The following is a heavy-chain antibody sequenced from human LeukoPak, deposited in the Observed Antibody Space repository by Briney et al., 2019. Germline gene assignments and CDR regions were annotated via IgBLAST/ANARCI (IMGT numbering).Heavy chain of an antibody. D-gene: IGHD2-8*02. J-gene: IGHJ4*02. V-gene: IGHV3-7*03. CDR2: IKQDGSEK. CDR3: TRRAGGNLYDLDN. CDR1: GFTFSSYW. Sequence: PGGSLRLSCAASGFTFSSYWMSWVRQAPGKGLEWVGNIKQDGSEKFYVDSVKDRFTISRDNAKNSLYLQMNSLRAEDTAVYYCTRRAGGNLYDLDNWGQGTLVTVSS.